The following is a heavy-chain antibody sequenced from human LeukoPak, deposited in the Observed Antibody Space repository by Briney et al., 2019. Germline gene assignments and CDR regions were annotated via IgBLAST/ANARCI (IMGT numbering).Heavy chain of an antibody. Sequence: GGSLRLSCAPSGFTFSSYAMSWVRQAPGKGLQWVSAISGSGGSTYYADSVKGRFTISRDNSKNTLYLQVNSLRADDTAVYYCAKDPASGATNWFDPWGQGTLVTVSS. D-gene: IGHD3-10*01. CDR2: ISGSGGST. V-gene: IGHV3-23*01. CDR3: AKDPASGATNWFDP. CDR1: GFTFSSYA. J-gene: IGHJ5*02.